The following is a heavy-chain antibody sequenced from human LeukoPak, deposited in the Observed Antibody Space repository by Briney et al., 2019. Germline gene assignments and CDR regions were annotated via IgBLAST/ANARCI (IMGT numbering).Heavy chain of an antibody. CDR1: GGSISSHY. CDR2: IYYRGST. D-gene: IGHD3-22*01. CDR3: ARSSGYQFDY. J-gene: IGHJ4*02. V-gene: IGHV4-59*11. Sequence: SETLSLTCAVSGGSISSHYWSWIRQPPGKGLEWIGYIYYRGSTNYNPSLKSRVTISVDTSKSQFSLKLCSVTAADTAVYYCARSSGYQFDYWGQGTLVTVSS.